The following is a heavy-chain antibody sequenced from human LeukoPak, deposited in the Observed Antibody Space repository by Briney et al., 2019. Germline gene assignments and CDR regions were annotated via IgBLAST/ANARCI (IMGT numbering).Heavy chain of an antibody. Sequence: GGSLRLSCAASGFTFSDYYMSWIRQAPGKGLEWVSYISSSSSYTNYADSVKGRFTISRDNAKNSLYLQMNSLRAEDTAVYNCAREISAPPLEQENWFDPWGQGTLVTVSS. V-gene: IGHV3-11*06. CDR2: ISSSSSYT. J-gene: IGHJ5*02. D-gene: IGHD1/OR15-1a*01. CDR1: GFTFSDYY. CDR3: AREISAPPLEQENWFDP.